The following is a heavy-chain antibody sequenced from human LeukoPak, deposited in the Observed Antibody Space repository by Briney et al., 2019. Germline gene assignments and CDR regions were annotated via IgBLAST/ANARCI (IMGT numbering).Heavy chain of an antibody. Sequence: SQTLSLTCAVSGGSISSGGYSWSWIRQPPGKGLEWIGYIYHSGSTYYNPSLKSRVTISVDRSKNQFSLKLSSVTAADTAVYYCASRIAAAGTAGAFDIWGQGTMVTVSS. CDR2: IYHSGST. CDR3: ASRIAAAGTAGAFDI. J-gene: IGHJ3*02. D-gene: IGHD6-13*01. CDR1: GGSISSGGYS. V-gene: IGHV4-30-2*01.